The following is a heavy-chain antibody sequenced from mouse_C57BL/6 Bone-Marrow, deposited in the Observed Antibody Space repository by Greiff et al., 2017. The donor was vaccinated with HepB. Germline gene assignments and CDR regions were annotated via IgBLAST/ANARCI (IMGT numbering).Heavy chain of an antibody. D-gene: IGHD2-4*01. CDR3: AKRCDYDPFDY. J-gene: IGHJ2*01. V-gene: IGHV1-4*01. CDR2: INPSSGYT. Sequence: VQRVESGAELARPGASVKMSCKASGYTFTSYTMHWVKQRPGQGLEWIGYINPSSGYTKYNQKFKDKATLTADKSSSTAYMQLSSLTSEDAAVYYCAKRCDYDPFDYWGQGTTLTVSS. CDR1: GYTFTSYT.